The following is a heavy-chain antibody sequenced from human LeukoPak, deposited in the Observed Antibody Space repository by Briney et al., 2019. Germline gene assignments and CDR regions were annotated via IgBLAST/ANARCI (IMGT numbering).Heavy chain of an antibody. Sequence: GGSLRLSCAASGFTFNTYAMNWVRQAPGKGLEWVSAISGDATITFYADSVKGRFSISRDNSWNTLYLQMNSLRAEDTAVYYCARSLLMDDGHGQEIDAFDIWGQGTMVTVSS. CDR2: ISGDATIT. V-gene: IGHV3-23*01. CDR1: GFTFNTYA. CDR3: ARSLLMDDGHGQEIDAFDI. D-gene: IGHD2-15*01. J-gene: IGHJ3*02.